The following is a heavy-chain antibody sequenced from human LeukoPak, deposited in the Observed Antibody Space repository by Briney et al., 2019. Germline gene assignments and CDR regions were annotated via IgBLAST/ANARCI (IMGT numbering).Heavy chain of an antibody. Sequence: GGSLRLSCAASGFTFSSYAMHWVRQAPGKGLEWVAVISYDGSNKYYADSVKGRFTISRDNSKNTLYLQMNSLRAEDTAVYYCARAPEVPAEFDYWGQGTLVTVSS. V-gene: IGHV3-30*04. CDR2: ISYDGSNK. J-gene: IGHJ4*02. CDR3: ARAPEVPAEFDY. CDR1: GFTFSSYA. D-gene: IGHD2-2*01.